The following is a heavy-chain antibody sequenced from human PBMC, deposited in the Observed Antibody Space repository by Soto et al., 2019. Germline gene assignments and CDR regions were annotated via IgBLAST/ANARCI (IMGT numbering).Heavy chain of an antibody. CDR1: GFIFSGSA. D-gene: IGHD3-3*01. Sequence: EVQLVESGGGLVQPGGSLKLSCAASGFIFSGSAMEWVRQASGKGLEWVGRIRSKANSYATAYAVSVNGRFTTSRDDSRNTAYLQMNSLKTEDTAVYYCARGVHDFWSGHPKGLDYWGQGTVVTVSS. V-gene: IGHV3-73*02. CDR3: ARGVHDFWSGHPKGLDY. J-gene: IGHJ4*02. CDR2: IRSKANSYAT.